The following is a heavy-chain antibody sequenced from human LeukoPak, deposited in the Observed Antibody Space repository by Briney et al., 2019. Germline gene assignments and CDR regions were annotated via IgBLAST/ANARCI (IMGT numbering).Heavy chain of an antibody. CDR3: VTGDSGDNF. CDR1: GGSIATTNW. CDR2: LSRSGST. D-gene: IGHD6-19*01. V-gene: IGHV4-4*02. J-gene: IGHJ4*02. Sequence: SETLSLTCAVSGGSIATTNWWTWVRQPPGRGLEWIGELSRSGSTNYIPSLKSRVTISVDESNNPFSLKLSSMTAADTAVYYCVTGDSGDNFWGQGTLVTV.